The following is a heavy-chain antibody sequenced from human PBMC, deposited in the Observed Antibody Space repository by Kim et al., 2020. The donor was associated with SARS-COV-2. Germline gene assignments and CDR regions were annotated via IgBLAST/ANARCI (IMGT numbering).Heavy chain of an antibody. V-gene: IGHV4-39*01. Sequence: SETLSLTCTVSGGSISSSSYYWGWIRQPPGKGLEWIGSIYYSGSTYYNPSLKSRVTISVDTSKNQFSLKLSSVTAADTAVYYCEVSGDSSSEEYYYYSMDVWGQGTTVTVSS. D-gene: IGHD6-6*01. CDR3: EVSGDSSSEEYYYYSMDV. CDR1: GGSISSSSYY. J-gene: IGHJ6*02. CDR2: IYYSGST.